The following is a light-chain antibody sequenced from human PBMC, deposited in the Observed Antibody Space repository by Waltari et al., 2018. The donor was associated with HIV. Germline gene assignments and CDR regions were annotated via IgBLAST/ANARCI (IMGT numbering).Light chain of an antibody. CDR1: SPNIGSNF. CDR2: RDN. CDR3: QAWDSSTAYV. V-gene: IGLV1-47*01. J-gene: IGLJ1*01. Sequence: QSVLTQPPSASATPGQRVTISCSGSSPNIGSNFVYWYQQLPGGSGELCIYRDNHRPSGIPERFAGSNSGNTATLTISGTQAMDEADYYCQAWDSSTAYVFGTGTKVTVL.